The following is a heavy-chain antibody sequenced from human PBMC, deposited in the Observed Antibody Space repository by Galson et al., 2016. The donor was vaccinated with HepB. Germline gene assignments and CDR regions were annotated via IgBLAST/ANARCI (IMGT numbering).Heavy chain of an antibody. V-gene: IGHV3-23*01. Sequence: SLRLSCAASGFTFSTYAMTWVRQAPGKGLEWVSSVTGSGSWTYYADSVKGRLPISRDNSKNTLYLQMNSLRAEDTAVYYCARDPNGDYFGAFDFWGQGTMVTVSS. CDR2: VTGSGSWT. D-gene: IGHD4-17*01. CDR3: ARDPNGDYFGAFDF. J-gene: IGHJ3*01. CDR1: GFTFSTYA.